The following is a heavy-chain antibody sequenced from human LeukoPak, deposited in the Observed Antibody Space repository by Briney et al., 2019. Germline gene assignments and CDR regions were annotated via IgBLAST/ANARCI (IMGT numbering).Heavy chain of an antibody. Sequence: PGGSLRLSCAASGFTFSSYAMSWVRQAPGKGLEWVSPISASGSSTYYADSVKGRFTLSRDNSKNTLYLQMNSLRAEDTAVYYCAKTKPDSSRFLAQLVRRSGSYYFDYWGQGTLVTVSS. CDR2: ISASGSST. CDR3: AKTKPDSSRFLAQLVRRSGSYYFDY. J-gene: IGHJ4*02. D-gene: IGHD6-13*01. V-gene: IGHV3-23*01. CDR1: GFTFSSYA.